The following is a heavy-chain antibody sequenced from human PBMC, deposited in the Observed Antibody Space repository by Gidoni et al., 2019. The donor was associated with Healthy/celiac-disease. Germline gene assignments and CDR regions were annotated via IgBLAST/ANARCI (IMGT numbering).Heavy chain of an antibody. V-gene: IGHV3-21*01. D-gene: IGHD3-22*01. Sequence: EVQLVESGGGLVKPGGSLRPSCAASGFTFRSYSMNLVRQAPGKGLEWVSSISSSSSYISYADSVKGRFTISRDNAKNSLYLQMNSLRAEDTAVYYCARTYYCDSSGYYGYWGQGTLVTVSS. CDR3: ARTYYCDSSGYYGY. CDR2: ISSSSSYI. CDR1: GFTFRSYS. J-gene: IGHJ4*02.